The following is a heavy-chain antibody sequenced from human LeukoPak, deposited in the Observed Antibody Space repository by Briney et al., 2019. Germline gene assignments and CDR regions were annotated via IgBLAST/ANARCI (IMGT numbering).Heavy chain of an antibody. D-gene: IGHD3-22*01. V-gene: IGHV1-2*02. J-gene: IGHJ6*03. CDR1: GYTFTGYY. Sequence: GSSVKVSCKASGYTFTGYYMHWVRQAPGHGLEWMGWINPNSGGTNYAQKFQGRVTMTRDTSISTAYMELSRLRSDDTAVYYCARDRGYDSSGYYLGYYYYYMDVWGKGTTVTVSS. CDR2: INPNSGGT. CDR3: ARDRGYDSSGYYLGYYYYYMDV.